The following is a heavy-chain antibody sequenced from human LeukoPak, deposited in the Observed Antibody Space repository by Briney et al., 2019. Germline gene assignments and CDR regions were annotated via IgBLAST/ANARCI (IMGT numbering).Heavy chain of an antibody. D-gene: IGHD2-2*01. J-gene: IGHJ4*02. CDR2: IWYDGSNK. V-gene: IGHV3-30*19. Sequence: GGSLRLSCAASGFTFSSYGMHWVRQAPGKGLEWVAVIWYDGSNKYYADSVKGRFTISRDNSKNTLYLQMNSLRAEDTAVYYCARIIVVVPAAPFDYWGQGTLVTVSS. CDR1: GFTFSSYG. CDR3: ARIIVVVPAAPFDY.